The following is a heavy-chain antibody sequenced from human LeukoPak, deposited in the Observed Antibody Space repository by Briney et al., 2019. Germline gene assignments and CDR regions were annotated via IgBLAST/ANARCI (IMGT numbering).Heavy chain of an antibody. CDR2: IYPGDSDT. CDR3: ASRPRGSDTDYYFDY. V-gene: IGHV5-51*01. J-gene: IGHJ4*02. CDR1: GYSFTSYW. D-gene: IGHD2-15*01. Sequence: GESLKISCKGSGYSFTSYWIAWVRQMPGKGLEWMAIIYPGDSDTRYNPSFQGQVTISADKSISTAYLQWSSLRASDTAMYYCASRPRGSDTDYYFDYWGQGTLVTVSS.